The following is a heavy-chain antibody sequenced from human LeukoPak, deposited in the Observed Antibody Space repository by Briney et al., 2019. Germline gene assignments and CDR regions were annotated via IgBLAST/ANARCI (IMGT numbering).Heavy chain of an antibody. V-gene: IGHV4-61*08. Sequence: SETLSLTCTVSGASVGSAGYYWSWIRQPPGGGLEWIGYIYYISNTNYNPSLKSRVTMSVDPSKNQFSLKLSSVTAADTAVYYCARLSGYSSSWYSAVGAFDIWGQGTMVTVSS. CDR3: ARLSGYSSSWYSAVGAFDI. D-gene: IGHD6-13*01. J-gene: IGHJ3*02. CDR1: GASVGSAGYY. CDR2: IYYISNT.